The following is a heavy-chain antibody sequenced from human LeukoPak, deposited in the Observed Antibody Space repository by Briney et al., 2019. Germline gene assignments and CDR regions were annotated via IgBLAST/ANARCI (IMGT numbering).Heavy chain of an antibody. J-gene: IGHJ4*02. Sequence: SQTLSLTCTVSGGSISSGSYYWSWIQQPAGKGLEWIGRIYTSGSTNYNPSLKSRVTISVDTSKNQFSLKLSSVTAADTAVYYCARGITGTPYYFDYWGQGTLVTVSS. CDR3: ARGITGTPYYFDY. CDR2: IYTSGST. V-gene: IGHV4-61*02. D-gene: IGHD1-7*01. CDR1: GGSISSGSYY.